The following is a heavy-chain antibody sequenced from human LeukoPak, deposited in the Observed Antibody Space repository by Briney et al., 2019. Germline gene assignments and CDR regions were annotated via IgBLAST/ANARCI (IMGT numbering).Heavy chain of an antibody. V-gene: IGHV3-23*01. Sequence: PGGSLRLSCAASGFTLSSYAMSRVRQAPGKGLEWVSAISGSGGSTYYADSVKGRFTISRDNSKNTLYLQMNSLRAEDTAVYYCAMAVAGKRHAFDYWGQGTLVTVSS. J-gene: IGHJ4*02. D-gene: IGHD6-19*01. CDR1: GFTLSSYA. CDR3: AMAVAGKRHAFDY. CDR2: ISGSGGST.